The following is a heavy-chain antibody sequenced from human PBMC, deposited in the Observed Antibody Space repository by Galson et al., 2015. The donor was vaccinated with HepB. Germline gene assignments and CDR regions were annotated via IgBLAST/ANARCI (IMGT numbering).Heavy chain of an antibody. CDR2: ISSSSTI. J-gene: IGHJ4*02. D-gene: IGHD5-24*01. CDR1: GFTFSSYS. CDR3: AREVRWLQFDY. Sequence: SLRLSCAASGFTFSSYSMNWVRQAPGKGLEWVSYISSSSTINYADSVKGRFTISRDNAKNSLYLQMNSLRAEDTAVYYCAREVRWLQFDYWGQGTLVTVSS. V-gene: IGHV3-48*01.